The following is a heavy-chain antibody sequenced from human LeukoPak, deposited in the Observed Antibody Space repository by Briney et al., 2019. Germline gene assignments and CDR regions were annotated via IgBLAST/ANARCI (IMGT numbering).Heavy chain of an antibody. D-gene: IGHD1-26*01. CDR1: GGSFSGYY. J-gene: IGHJ6*02. CDR2: INHSGST. V-gene: IGHV4-34*01. Sequence: SSETLSLTCAVYGGSFSGYYWSWIRQPPGKGLEWIGEINHSGSTNYNPSLKSRVTISVDTSKNQFSLKLSSVTAADTAVYYCARDIDLIVGATRDYGMDVWGQGTTVTVSS. CDR3: ARDIDLIVGATRDYGMDV.